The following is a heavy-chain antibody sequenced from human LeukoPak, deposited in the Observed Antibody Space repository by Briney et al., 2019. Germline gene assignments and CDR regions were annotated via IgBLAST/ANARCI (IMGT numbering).Heavy chain of an antibody. Sequence: ASVTVSCKASGYTFTGYYMHWVRQAPGQGLEWMGWINPNSGGTNYAQKFQGRVTMTRDTSISTAYMELSRLRSDDTAVYYCARGLWELPYYFDYWGQGTLVTVSS. V-gene: IGHV1-2*02. J-gene: IGHJ4*02. CDR2: INPNSGGT. CDR3: ARGLWELPYYFDY. D-gene: IGHD1-26*01. CDR1: GYTFTGYY.